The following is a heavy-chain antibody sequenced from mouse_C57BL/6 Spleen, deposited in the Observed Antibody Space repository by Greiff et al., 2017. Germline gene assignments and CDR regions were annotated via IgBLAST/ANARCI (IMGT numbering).Heavy chain of an antibody. J-gene: IGHJ4*01. CDR1: GYTFTDYN. V-gene: IGHV1-22*01. CDR2: INPNNGGT. Sequence: VQLQQSGPELVKPGASVKMSCKASGYTFTDYNMHWVKQSHGQSLEWIGYINPNNGGTSYNQKFKGKATLTVNKSSSTAYMELRSLTSEDSAVYYCARERIYDGYYADFVYAMDYWGQGTSVTVSS. CDR3: ARERIYDGYYADFVYAMDY. D-gene: IGHD2-3*01.